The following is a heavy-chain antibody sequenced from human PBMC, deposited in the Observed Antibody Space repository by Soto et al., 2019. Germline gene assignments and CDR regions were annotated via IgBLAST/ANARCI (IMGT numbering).Heavy chain of an antibody. V-gene: IGHV2-26*02. CDR2: IFSNDEK. Sequence: SGPTLVNPTETLTLTCTVSGFSLSRADVGVSWIRQPPGKALEWLAHIFSNDEKSYSTSLKSSLTISKDTSKNQVVLIMTNIDPVDTATYYCARISRYGYDFDYWGQGTLVTAPQ. J-gene: IGHJ4*02. CDR1: GFSLSRADVG. D-gene: IGHD4-17*01. CDR3: ARISRYGYDFDY.